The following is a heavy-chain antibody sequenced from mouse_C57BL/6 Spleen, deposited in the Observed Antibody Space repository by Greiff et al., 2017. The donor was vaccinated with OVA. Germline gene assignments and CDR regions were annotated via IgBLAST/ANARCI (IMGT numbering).Heavy chain of an antibody. D-gene: IGHD3-2*02. Sequence: VHLVESGAELVRPGTSVKVSCKASGYSFTNYLIEWVKQRPGQGLEWIGVINPGSGGTKYNEKFKGKATLTADKSSSTAYMQLSSLTSEDSAVYFCARSSSGYNFDYWGQGTTLTVSS. J-gene: IGHJ2*01. CDR1: GYSFTNYL. V-gene: IGHV1-54*01. CDR3: ARSSSGYNFDY. CDR2: INPGSGGT.